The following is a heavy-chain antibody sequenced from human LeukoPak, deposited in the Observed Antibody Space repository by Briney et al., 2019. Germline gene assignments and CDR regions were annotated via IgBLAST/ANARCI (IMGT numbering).Heavy chain of an antibody. D-gene: IGHD6-6*01. V-gene: IGHV3-7*01. CDR2: IKQDGSEK. CDR1: GFTFSSYW. CDR3: ASDGLDYYYYYMDV. J-gene: IGHJ6*03. Sequence: GGSLRLSCAASGFTFSSYWMSWVRQAPGKGLEWVANIKQDGSEKYYVDSVKGRFTITRDNAKNSLYLQMNSLRAEDTAVYYCASDGLDYYYYYMDVWGKGTTVTVSS.